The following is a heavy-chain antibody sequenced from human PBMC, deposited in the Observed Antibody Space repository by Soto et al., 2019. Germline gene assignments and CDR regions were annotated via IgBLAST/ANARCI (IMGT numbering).Heavy chain of an antibody. D-gene: IGHD2-21*02. CDR2: IGASGDIT. J-gene: IGHJ4*02. CDR3: AKDDFTDRGDDYFDY. CDR1: GFSFTNFA. Sequence: GGSLRLSCAASGFSFTNFAMSWVRQAPGQGLEWVAGIGASGDITWYADSAKGRLSISRDNSKNTLYLQLNSLRFEDTAAYYCAKDDFTDRGDDYFDYWGPGTLVTVSS. V-gene: IGHV3-23*01.